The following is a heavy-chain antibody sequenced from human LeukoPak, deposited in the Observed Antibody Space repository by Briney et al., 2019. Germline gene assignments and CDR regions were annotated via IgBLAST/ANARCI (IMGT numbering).Heavy chain of an antibody. V-gene: IGHV4-38-2*02. J-gene: IGHJ4*02. D-gene: IGHD6-13*01. Sequence: NPSETLSLTCTVSGYSISSGYYWGWIRQPPGKGLEWIGSIYHSGSTYYNPSLKSRVTISVDTSKNQFSLKLSSVTAADTAVYYCARTPIYSSSLYFDYWGQGTLVTVSS. CDR2: IYHSGST. CDR3: ARTPIYSSSLYFDY. CDR1: GYSISSGYY.